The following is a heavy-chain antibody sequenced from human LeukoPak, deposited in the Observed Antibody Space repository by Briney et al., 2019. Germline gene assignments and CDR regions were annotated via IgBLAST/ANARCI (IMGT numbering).Heavy chain of an antibody. Sequence: PGESLKISCKGSGYSFTTYWISWVRQMPGKGLEWMGRIDPSDSHTKYSPSFQGLVTLSADKSISTAYLQWSSLVASDTAMYYCARLNYYGSGSYSHDYWGQGTLVTVSS. V-gene: IGHV5-10-1*01. J-gene: IGHJ4*02. CDR3: ARLNYYGSGSYSHDY. CDR2: IDPSDSHT. CDR1: GYSFTTYW. D-gene: IGHD3-10*01.